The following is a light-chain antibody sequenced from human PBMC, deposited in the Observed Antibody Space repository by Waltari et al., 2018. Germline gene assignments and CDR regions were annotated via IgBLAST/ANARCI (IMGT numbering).Light chain of an antibody. V-gene: IGLV2-14*02. CDR2: EVS. CDR1: SSDVGSSNL. CDR3: GSYTSSGTLL. J-gene: IGLJ3*02. Sequence: GQSITISCTGSSSDVGSSNLVSWYLQHPAKAPKLIIYEVSKRPSGVSNRFSGSKSGNTASLTISGLQADDEADYYCGSYTSSGTLLFGGGTTLTVL.